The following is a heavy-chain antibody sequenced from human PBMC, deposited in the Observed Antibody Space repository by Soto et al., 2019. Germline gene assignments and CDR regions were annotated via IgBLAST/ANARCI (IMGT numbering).Heavy chain of an antibody. CDR3: ARSSGWYGRYYFDY. D-gene: IGHD6-19*01. CDR1: GFTFSSYA. CDR2: ISGSGGST. V-gene: IGHV3-23*01. J-gene: IGHJ4*02. Sequence: PWGPLRLSCAASGFTFSSYAMSWVRQAPGKGLEWVSAISGSGGSTYYADSVKGRFTISRDNSKNTLYLQMNSLRAEDTAVYYCARSSGWYGRYYFDYWGQGTLVTVSS.